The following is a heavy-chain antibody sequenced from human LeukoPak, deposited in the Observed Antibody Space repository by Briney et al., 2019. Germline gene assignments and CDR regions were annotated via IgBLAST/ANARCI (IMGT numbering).Heavy chain of an antibody. D-gene: IGHD4-11*01. CDR1: GFTFSSYS. CDR2: ISSSSSYI. J-gene: IGHJ6*02. V-gene: IGHV3-21*01. Sequence: GGSLRLSCAASGFTFSSYSMNWVRQAPGKGLEWVSSISSSSSYIYYADSVKGRFTISRDNAKNSLYLQMNSLRAEDTAVYYCARDRPPLYSNYVAYGMDVWGQGTTVTVSS. CDR3: ARDRPPLYSNYVAYGMDV.